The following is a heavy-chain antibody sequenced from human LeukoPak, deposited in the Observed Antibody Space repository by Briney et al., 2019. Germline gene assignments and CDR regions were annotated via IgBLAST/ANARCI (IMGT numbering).Heavy chain of an antibody. CDR2: IYYSGST. V-gene: IGHV4-39*01. CDR3: ASRNDILTGYVFDF. CDR1: GGSVSSSIYY. J-gene: IGHJ4*02. D-gene: IGHD3-9*01. Sequence: SETLSLTCTVSGGSVSSSIYYWGWIRQPPGKGLEWIGRIYYSGSTSYNPSLKSRVTISVATSKNQFSLKLTSVTAADTAVYYCASRNDILTGYVFDFWGQGTLVTVSS.